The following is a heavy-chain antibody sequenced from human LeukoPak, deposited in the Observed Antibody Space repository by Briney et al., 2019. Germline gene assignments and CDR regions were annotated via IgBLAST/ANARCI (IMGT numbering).Heavy chain of an antibody. Sequence: ASVKVSCKASGYTFTSYDINRVRQATGQGLEWMGWMNPNSGNTGYAQKFQGRVTMTRNTSISTAYMELSSLRSEDTAAYYCARGGYDILTGYHNFDYWGQGTLVTVSS. CDR3: ARGGYDILTGYHNFDY. J-gene: IGHJ4*02. V-gene: IGHV1-8*01. CDR1: GYTFTSYD. D-gene: IGHD3-9*01. CDR2: MNPNSGNT.